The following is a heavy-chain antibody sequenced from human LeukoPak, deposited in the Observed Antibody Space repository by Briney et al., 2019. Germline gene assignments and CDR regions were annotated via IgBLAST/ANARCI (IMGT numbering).Heavy chain of an antibody. D-gene: IGHD5-24*01. CDR3: TRVGYIDEGIDY. Sequence: GGSLRLSCVASEFPFSSYWMTWVRQAPGKGLEWVANIKQDGSKKSYVDSVKGRFTISRDNAKNSLYLQMNSLRAEDTAIYYCTRVGYIDEGIDYWGQGTLVTVSS. V-gene: IGHV3-7*04. CDR1: EFPFSSYW. CDR2: IKQDGSKK. J-gene: IGHJ4*02.